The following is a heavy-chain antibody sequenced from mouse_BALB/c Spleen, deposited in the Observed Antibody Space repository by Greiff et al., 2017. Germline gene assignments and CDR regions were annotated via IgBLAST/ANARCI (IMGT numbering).Heavy chain of an antibody. Sequence: EVKVVESGGGLVKPGGSLKLSCAASGFTFSDYYMYWVRQTPEKRLEWVATISDGGSYTYYPASVKGRFTISRDNAKNNLYLQMSSLKSEDTAMYYCARWTYYGSRGAMDYWGQGTSVTVSS. D-gene: IGHD1-1*01. CDR1: GFTFSDYY. J-gene: IGHJ4*01. V-gene: IGHV5-4*02. CDR3: ARWTYYGSRGAMDY. CDR2: ISDGGSYT.